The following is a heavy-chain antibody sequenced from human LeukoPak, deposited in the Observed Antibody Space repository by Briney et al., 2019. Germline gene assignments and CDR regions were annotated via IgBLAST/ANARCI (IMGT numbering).Heavy chain of an antibody. CDR3: ARDSSSQAPDYYYYYMDV. Sequence: PGGSLRLSCAASGFTFSSYSMNWVRQAPGKGLEWVSSISSSSSYIYYADSVKGRFTISRDNAKNSLYLQMNSLRAEDTAVYYCARDSSSQAPDYYYYYMDVWGKGTTVTVSS. D-gene: IGHD6-6*01. CDR2: ISSSSSYI. CDR1: GFTFSSYS. J-gene: IGHJ6*03. V-gene: IGHV3-21*01.